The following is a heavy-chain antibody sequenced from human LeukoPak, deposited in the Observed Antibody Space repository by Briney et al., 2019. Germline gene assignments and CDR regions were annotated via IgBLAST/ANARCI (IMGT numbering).Heavy chain of an antibody. CDR1: GGSITSSDSS. CDR3: ARATYYHGSGPYPWFDP. D-gene: IGHD3-10*01. J-gene: IGHJ5*02. V-gene: IGHV4-39*01. CDR2: IYYTGGT. Sequence: SETLSLTCIVSGGSITSSDSSWDWIRQSSGKGLEWIGTIYYTGGTRYNPSLQSRVTMSVDTSKNLFSLKLDSVTAEDTAVYFCARATYYHGSGPYPWFDPWGQGTLVTVSS.